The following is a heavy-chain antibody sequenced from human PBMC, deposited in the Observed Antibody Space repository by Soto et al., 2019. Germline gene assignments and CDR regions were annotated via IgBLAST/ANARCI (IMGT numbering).Heavy chain of an antibody. V-gene: IGHV4-39*01. CDR1: GVSIITSSYF. Sequence: SETLSLTCTVSGVSIITSSYFWGWIRQPPGKGLEWIGSIYYSGSTYYNPSLKSRVTVSADTSKNQFSLKVNSVTAADTAVYYCANALRGDYYFFQHWGQGTLCTVSS. CDR3: ANALRGDYYFFQH. D-gene: IGHD2-21*02. J-gene: IGHJ1*01. CDR2: IYYSGST.